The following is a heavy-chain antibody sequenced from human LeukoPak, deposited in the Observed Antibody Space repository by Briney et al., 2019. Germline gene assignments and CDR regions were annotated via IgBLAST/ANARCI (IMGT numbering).Heavy chain of an antibody. V-gene: IGHV3-21*01. J-gene: IGHJ4*02. CDR2: ISSSSSYI. CDR3: ARGLPFYSSSLYYFDY. CDR1: ELTLSNAW. D-gene: IGHD6-13*01. Sequence: GGSLRLSCAASELTLSNAWMNWVRQAPGKGLEWVSSISSSSSYIYYADSVKGRFTISRDNAKNSLYLQMNSLRAEDTAVYYCARGLPFYSSSLYYFDYWGQGTLVTVSS.